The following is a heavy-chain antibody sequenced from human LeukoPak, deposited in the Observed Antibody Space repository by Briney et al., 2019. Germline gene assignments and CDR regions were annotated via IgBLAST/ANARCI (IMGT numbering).Heavy chain of an antibody. CDR1: GYTFTSYY. CDR2: INPSGGST. V-gene: IGHV1-46*01. D-gene: IGHD6-13*01. CDR3: AKDSRHLSSTRGGLKESRGGFSDY. Sequence: ASVKVSCKASGYTFTSYYMRWVRQAPGQGLEWMGIINPSGGSTSYAQKFQGRVTMTRDMSTSTVYMELSSLRSEDTAVYYCAKDSRHLSSTRGGLKESRGGFSDYWGQGTLVTVSS. J-gene: IGHJ4*02.